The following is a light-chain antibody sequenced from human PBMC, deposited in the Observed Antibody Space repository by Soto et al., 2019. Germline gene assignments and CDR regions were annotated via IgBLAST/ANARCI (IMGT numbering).Light chain of an antibody. V-gene: IGKV3-11*01. CDR1: QSVSSY. CDR2: DAS. CDR3: QHRRNWPLT. Sequence: EIVLTQSPATLSLSPGERATLSCRASQSVSSYLAWYQQKPGQAPRLLIYDASNRATGIPARFSGSGSGTDFTPTISSLEPEDFAVYYCQHRRNWPLTFGGGTKVAIK. J-gene: IGKJ4*01.